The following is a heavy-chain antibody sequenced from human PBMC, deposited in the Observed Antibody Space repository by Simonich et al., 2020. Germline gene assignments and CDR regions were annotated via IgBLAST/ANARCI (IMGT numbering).Heavy chain of an antibody. J-gene: IGHJ3*02. D-gene: IGHD3-22*01. Sequence: GGGLVQPGGSLRLSCAASGFTFSSYAMSWVRQAPGKGLEWVSAISGSGGSTYYADSVKGRLPISRDNSKNTLYLQMNSLRAEDTAVYYCAKDLGERITRILVVIDAFDIWGQGTMVTVSS. CDR2: ISGSGGST. CDR1: GFTFSSYA. CDR3: AKDLGERITRILVVIDAFDI. V-gene: IGHV3-23*01.